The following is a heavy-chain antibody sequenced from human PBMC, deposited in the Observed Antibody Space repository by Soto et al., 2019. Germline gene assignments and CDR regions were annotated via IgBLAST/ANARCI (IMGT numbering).Heavy chain of an antibody. CDR3: ARHFHYNWFDP. V-gene: IGHV4-39*01. CDR2: IYYSGST. J-gene: IGHJ5*02. CDR1: GGSISSSSYY. Sequence: SETLSLTCTVSGGSISSSSYYWGWIRQPPGKGLEWIGSIYYSGSTYYNPSLKSRVTISVDTSKNQFSLKLSSVTAADTAVYYCARHFHYNWFDPWGQGTLVTVSS.